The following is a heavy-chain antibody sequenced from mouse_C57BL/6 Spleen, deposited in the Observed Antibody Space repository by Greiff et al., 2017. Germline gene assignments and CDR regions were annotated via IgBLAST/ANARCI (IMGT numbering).Heavy chain of an antibody. D-gene: IGHD2-3*01. V-gene: IGHV1-53*01. CDR3: ASWDGYLAY. CDR1: GYTFTSYW. CDR2: INPSNGGP. Sequence: QVKLQQPGTELVKPGASVKLSCKASGYTFTSYWMHWVKQRPGQGLEWVGNINPSNGGPNYNEKFKSKAKLTVDKYSSTAYMQLSSLTSQDSAVYYCASWDGYLAYWGQGTLVTVSA. J-gene: IGHJ3*01.